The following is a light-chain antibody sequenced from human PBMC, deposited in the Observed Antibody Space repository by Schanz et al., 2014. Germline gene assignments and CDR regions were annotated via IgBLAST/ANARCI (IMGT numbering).Light chain of an antibody. CDR3: QQYGSSPPYT. CDR2: DAS. V-gene: IGKV3-20*01. Sequence: EIVLTQSPGTLSLSPGERATLSCRASQSVSSSFLAWYQQKPGQAPRLLIYDASNRATGIPDRFSGSGSGTDFTLTISRLEPEDFAVYYCQQYGSSPPYTFGQGTKLEI. J-gene: IGKJ2*01. CDR1: QSVSSSF.